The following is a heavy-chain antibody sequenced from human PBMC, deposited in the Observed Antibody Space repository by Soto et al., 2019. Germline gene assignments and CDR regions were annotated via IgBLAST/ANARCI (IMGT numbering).Heavy chain of an antibody. V-gene: IGHV1-69*13. CDR2: IIPIFGTA. J-gene: IGHJ4*02. CDR3: APLGYCSGGSCLLFDY. CDR1: GGTLSSYA. Sequence: SVQVSCKASGGTLSSYAISWLRQAPGQGLEWMGGIIPIFGTANYAQKFQGRVTITADESTSTAYMELSSLRSEDTAVYYCAPLGYCSGGSCLLFDYWGQGTLATVSS. D-gene: IGHD2-15*01.